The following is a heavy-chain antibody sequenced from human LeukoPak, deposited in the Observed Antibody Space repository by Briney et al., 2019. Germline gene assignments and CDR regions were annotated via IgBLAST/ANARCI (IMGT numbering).Heavy chain of an antibody. V-gene: IGHV4-31*03. Sequence: SVTLSLTCTVSGGSISSGGYYWSWIRQHPGKGLEWIGYIYYSGSTYYNPSLKSRVTISVDTSKNQFSLKLSSVTAADTAVYYCARGSSSGWDTLDYWGQGTLVTVSS. D-gene: IGHD6-19*01. CDR2: IYYSGST. CDR3: ARGSSSGWDTLDY. CDR1: GGSISSGGYY. J-gene: IGHJ4*02.